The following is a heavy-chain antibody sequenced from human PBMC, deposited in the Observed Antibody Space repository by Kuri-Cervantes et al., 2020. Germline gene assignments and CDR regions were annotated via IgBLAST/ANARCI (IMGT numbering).Heavy chain of an antibody. CDR2: ISSNGGST. D-gene: IGHD2-21*02. J-gene: IGHJ5*02. CDR3: ARAGGDCGGDCYWWSWFDL. Sequence: GESLKISCAASGFSFSSYWMSWVRQAPGKGLEYVSSISSNGGSTYYGNSVKDRFTISRDNSKNTLHLHVVNLRTDDMAVYYCARAGGDCGGDCYWWSWFDLWGQGTLVTVSS. V-gene: IGHV3-64*01. CDR1: GFSFSSYW.